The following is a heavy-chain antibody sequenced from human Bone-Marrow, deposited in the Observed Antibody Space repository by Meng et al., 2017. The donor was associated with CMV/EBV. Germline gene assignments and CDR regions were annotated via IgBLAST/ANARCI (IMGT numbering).Heavy chain of an antibody. CDR3: ARPQRCSSTSCYRSPPYYYGMDV. CDR2: ISYDGSNK. J-gene: IGHJ6*02. D-gene: IGHD2-2*02. Sequence: SLKISCAASGFTFSSYAMHWVRQAPGKGLEWVAVISYDGSNKYYADSVKGRFTISRDNSKNTLYLQMNSLRAEDTAVYYCARPQRCSSTSCYRSPPYYYGMDVWAQGTTVTVSS. V-gene: IGHV3-30-3*01. CDR1: GFTFSSYA.